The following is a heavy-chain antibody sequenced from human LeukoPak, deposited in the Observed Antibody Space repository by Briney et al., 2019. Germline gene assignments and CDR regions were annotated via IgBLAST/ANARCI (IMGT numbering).Heavy chain of an antibody. J-gene: IGHJ4*02. Sequence: SETLSLTCTVSAPSINNYYWSWFRQPAGKGLEWIGRIYASGSTNYNPSLKSRVTISVDKSKNQVSLNLSSVTAADTAVYYRARENDDTTFAYWGQGTLVTVSS. V-gene: IGHV4-4*07. CDR1: APSINNYY. CDR3: ARENDDTTFAY. D-gene: IGHD1-1*01. CDR2: IYASGST.